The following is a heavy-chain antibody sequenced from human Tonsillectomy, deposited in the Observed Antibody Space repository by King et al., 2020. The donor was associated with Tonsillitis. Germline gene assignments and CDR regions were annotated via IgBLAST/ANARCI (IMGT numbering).Heavy chain of an antibody. CDR2: IIXXLXMT. CDR1: GGTXSRYA. J-gene: IGHJ3*02. Sequence: QLVQSGAEVKKPGSSVKVSCKASGGTXSRYAISWVRQAPGQGLEWMGRIIXXLXMTXYXQRXQGRITITADKXTSTAYMELSTLRSEDTAVYYCATXXXSXXXXXWGQGXXVTVSS. CDR3: ATXXXSXXXXX. V-gene: IGHV1-69*04.